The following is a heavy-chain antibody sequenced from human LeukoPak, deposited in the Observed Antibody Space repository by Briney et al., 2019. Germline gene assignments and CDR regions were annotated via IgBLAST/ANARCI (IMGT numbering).Heavy chain of an antibody. D-gene: IGHD4-17*01. CDR1: GFTFSSYA. CDR2: ISGSGGST. Sequence: GGSLRLSCAASGFTFSSYAMSWVRQAPGKGLEWVSAISGSGGSTYYADSVKGQFTISRDNSKNTLYLQMNSLRAEDTAVYYCATHDYGDRFDYWGQGTLVTVSS. J-gene: IGHJ4*02. CDR3: ATHDYGDRFDY. V-gene: IGHV3-23*01.